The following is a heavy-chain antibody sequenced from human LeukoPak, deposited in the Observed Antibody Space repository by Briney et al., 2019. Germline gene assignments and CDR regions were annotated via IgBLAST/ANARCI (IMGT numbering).Heavy chain of an antibody. CDR2: INSDGSST. CDR1: GFTFSSYW. Sequence: GGSLRLSCAASGFTFSSYWMHWVRQAPGKGLVWVSRINSDGSSTSYADSVKGRFTISRDNAKNTVYLQMNSLRAEDTAVYYCAREMDFSSGWYEDHWGQGTLVTVSS. D-gene: IGHD6-19*01. J-gene: IGHJ4*02. V-gene: IGHV3-74*01. CDR3: AREMDFSSGWYEDH.